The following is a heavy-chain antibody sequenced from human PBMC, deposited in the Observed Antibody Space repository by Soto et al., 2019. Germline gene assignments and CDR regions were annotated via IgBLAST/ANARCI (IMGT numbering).Heavy chain of an antibody. Sequence: QLQLVQSGAEVKRPGASVRVSCEASGYPFANYGISWIRQAPGQGLEWMGWIRPDNGNTDSAQKFQGRVSMTRDTSSNTAYLEVRSLRSDDTAMYYCATSYDSGFDPWGQGTLVSVSS. D-gene: IGHD5-12*01. CDR2: IRPDNGNT. CDR3: ATSYDSGFDP. J-gene: IGHJ5*02. V-gene: IGHV1-18*04. CDR1: GYPFANYG.